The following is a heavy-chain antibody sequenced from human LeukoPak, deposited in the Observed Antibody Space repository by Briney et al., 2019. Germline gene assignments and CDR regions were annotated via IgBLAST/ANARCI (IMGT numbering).Heavy chain of an antibody. V-gene: IGHV3-23*01. J-gene: IGHJ5*02. CDR3: AKGRLVSGPNWFDP. D-gene: IGHD3-9*01. CDR1: GFSFSTYA. CDR2: ISGSGDIT. Sequence: GGSLRLSCAASGFSFSTYAMSWVRQAPGKGLDWVSTISGSGDITHYADSVKGRFTISRDSSKTTLYLQMNSLRAEDTAVYYCAKGRLVSGPNWFDPWGQGTLVTVSS.